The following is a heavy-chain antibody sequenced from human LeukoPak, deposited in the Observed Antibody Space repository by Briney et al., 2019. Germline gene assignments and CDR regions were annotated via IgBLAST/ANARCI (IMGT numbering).Heavy chain of an antibody. D-gene: IGHD2-2*01. CDR3: ARGTMPPDY. V-gene: IGHV3-20*01. CDR1: GFTFSSYS. CDR2: INWNGGST. J-gene: IGHJ4*02. Sequence: GGSLRLSCVASGFTFSSYSMNWVRQAPGKGLEWVSGINWNGGSTGYADSVKGRFTISRDNAKNSLYLQMNSLRAEDTALYHCARGTMPPDYWDQGTLVTVSS.